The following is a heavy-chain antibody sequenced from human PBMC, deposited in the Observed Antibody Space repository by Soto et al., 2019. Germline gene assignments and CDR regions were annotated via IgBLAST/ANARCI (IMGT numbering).Heavy chain of an antibody. Sequence: GSGPTLVNPTQTLTLTCSFSGFSLSTSGVGVGWIRQPPGKALEWLALIYWDDDKRYSPSLKSRLTIAKDTSKNQVVLTMTNMDPVDTATYYCAHLYYYGSGSLNWFDPWGQGTLVTVSS. D-gene: IGHD3-10*01. V-gene: IGHV2-5*02. CDR3: AHLYYYGSGSLNWFDP. CDR2: IYWDDDK. J-gene: IGHJ5*02. CDR1: GFSLSTSGVG.